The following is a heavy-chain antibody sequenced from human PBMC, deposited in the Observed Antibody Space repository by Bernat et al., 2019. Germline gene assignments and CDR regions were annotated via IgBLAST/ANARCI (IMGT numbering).Heavy chain of an antibody. V-gene: IGHV4-59*11. CDR2: IYYTGST. CDR3: ARGGSWSDS. D-gene: IGHD3-16*01. Sequence: QVQLQESDPGLVKPSETLSLTCTVSGGSISSHYWSWIRQPPGKGLEWIGYIYYTGSTNYNPSLKSRVTISVDTSKIRFSLKLTSVTAADTAMYYCARGGSWSDSWGQGTLVTVSS. J-gene: IGHJ5*01. CDR1: GGSISSHY.